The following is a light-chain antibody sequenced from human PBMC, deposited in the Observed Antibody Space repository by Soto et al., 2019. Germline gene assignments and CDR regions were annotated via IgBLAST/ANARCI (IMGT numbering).Light chain of an antibody. CDR3: QQYHTDWT. J-gene: IGKJ1*01. CDR1: QSVTSNY. V-gene: IGKV3-20*01. Sequence: LTQSPGTLSLSTGERATLSCRASQSVTSNYLAWYQQKPGQAPGLLIYDTSTRASGVPDRFSGRGSGTEFTLTISSLQADDYATFYCQQYHTDWTFGQGTKVAIK. CDR2: DTS.